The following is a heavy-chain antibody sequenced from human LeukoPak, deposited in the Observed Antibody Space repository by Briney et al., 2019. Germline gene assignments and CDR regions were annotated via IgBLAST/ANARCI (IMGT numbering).Heavy chain of an antibody. CDR1: GGSISTYY. Sequence: SETLSLTCTVSGGSISTYYWSWIRQPPGKGLEWIGYIYYSGSTKYNPSLKSRVTISVDTSKNQFSLKLRSVTAADTAVYYCARGGSGYDSFYYYGMDVWGQGTTVTVSS. D-gene: IGHD5-12*01. V-gene: IGHV4-59*01. CDR3: ARGGSGYDSFYYYGMDV. CDR2: IYYSGST. J-gene: IGHJ6*02.